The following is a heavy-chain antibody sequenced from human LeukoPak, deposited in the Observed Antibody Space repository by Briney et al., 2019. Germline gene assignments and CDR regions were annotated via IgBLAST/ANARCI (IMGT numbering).Heavy chain of an antibody. J-gene: IGHJ2*01. CDR2: ISSSSSYI. Sequence: PGGSLRLSCAASGFSFSTYAMSWVRQAPGKGLEWVSSISSSSSYIYYADSVKGRFTISRDNAKNSLYLQMGSLRAEDMAVYYCARSGSQWLGLNAGYFDLWGRGTLVTVSS. D-gene: IGHD6-19*01. CDR1: GFSFSTYA. CDR3: ARSGSQWLGLNAGYFDL. V-gene: IGHV3-21*01.